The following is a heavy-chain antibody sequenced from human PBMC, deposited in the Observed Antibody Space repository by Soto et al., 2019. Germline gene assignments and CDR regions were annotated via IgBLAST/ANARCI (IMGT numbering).Heavy chain of an antibody. CDR3: ARSATPSSGSYYPPSYYYYYGMDV. D-gene: IGHD3-10*01. Sequence: SETLSLTCAVYGGSFSGYYWSWIRQPPGKGLEWIGEINHSGSTNYNPSLKSRVTISVDTSKNQFSLKLSSVTAADTAVYYCARSATPSSGSYYPPSYYYYYGMDVWGQGTTVTVSS. CDR1: GGSFSGYY. CDR2: INHSGST. J-gene: IGHJ6*02. V-gene: IGHV4-34*01.